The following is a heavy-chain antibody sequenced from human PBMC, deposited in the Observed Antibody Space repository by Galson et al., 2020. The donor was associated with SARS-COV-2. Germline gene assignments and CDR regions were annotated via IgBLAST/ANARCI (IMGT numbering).Heavy chain of an antibody. CDR1: GYTFTSYR. CDR2: LITYNGNT. CDR3: ARGGRDTVTPFDY. Sequence: ASVKVSCKASGYTFTSYRISWVRQAPGQGLEWMGYLITYNGNTYYAQKLQGRVTLTTDTSTSTAYMELRSLRSDDTAVYYCARGGRDTVTPFDYWGQGTLITVSP. J-gene: IGHJ4*02. V-gene: IGHV1-18*04. D-gene: IGHD4-17*01.